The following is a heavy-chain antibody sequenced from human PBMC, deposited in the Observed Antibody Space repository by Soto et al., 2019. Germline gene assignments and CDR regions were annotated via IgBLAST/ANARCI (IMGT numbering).Heavy chain of an antibody. J-gene: IGHJ4*02. Sequence: PSETLYLTCAVYDGSFSGYYWSWIRQPPGKGLEWIGEINHSGSTNYNPSLKSRVTISVDTSKNQFSLKLSSVTAADTAVYYCAGVSVSGFDSSPRIDYWGQGTLVTVSS. D-gene: IGHD6-13*01. CDR1: DGSFSGYY. CDR3: AGVSVSGFDSSPRIDY. CDR2: INHSGST. V-gene: IGHV4-34*01.